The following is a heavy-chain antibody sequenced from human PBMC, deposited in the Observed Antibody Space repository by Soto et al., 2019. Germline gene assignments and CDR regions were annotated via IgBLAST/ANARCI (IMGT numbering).Heavy chain of an antibody. V-gene: IGHV1-18*01. J-gene: IGHJ6*02. CDR1: GYTFTNYG. CDR3: ERDGQAPYYYYGMDV. Sequence: QVQVVQSGDEVKKPGASVKVSCKASGYTFTNYGFSWVRQAPGQGLEWMGWISGYNGNTKYAEKFQGRVTMTTDTSTSTAHMELRSLRSDDTAVYYWERDGQAPYYYYGMDVWGQGTAVTVSS. CDR2: ISGYNGNT.